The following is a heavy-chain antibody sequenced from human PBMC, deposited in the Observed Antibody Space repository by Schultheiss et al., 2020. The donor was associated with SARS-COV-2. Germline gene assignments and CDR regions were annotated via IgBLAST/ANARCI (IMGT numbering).Heavy chain of an antibody. CDR2: IGTAGDT. J-gene: IGHJ6*02. D-gene: IGHD2-8*01. V-gene: IGHV3-13*01. CDR1: GFTFSSYD. CDR3: ARDCTNGVCPLEGMDV. Sequence: GGSLRLSCAASGFTFSSYDMHWVRQATGKGLEWVSAIGTAGDTYYPGSVKGRFTISRENAKNSLYLQMNSLRAEDTAVYYCARDCTNGVCPLEGMDVWGQGTTVTVSS.